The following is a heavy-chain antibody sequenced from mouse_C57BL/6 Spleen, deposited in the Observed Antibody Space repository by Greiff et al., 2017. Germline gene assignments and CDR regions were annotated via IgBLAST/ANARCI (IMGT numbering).Heavy chain of an antibody. V-gene: IGHV5-9-1*02. CDR3: TRSCITTVVAEGAMDY. J-gene: IGHJ4*01. CDR2: ISSGGDYI. CDR1: GFTFSSYA. D-gene: IGHD1-1*01. Sequence: EVKLMESGEGLVKPGGSLKLSCAASGFTFSSYAMSWVRQTPEKRLEWVAYISSGGDYIYYADTVKGRFTISRDNARNTLYLQMSSLKSEDTAMDYCTRSCITTVVAEGAMDYWGQGTSVTVSS.